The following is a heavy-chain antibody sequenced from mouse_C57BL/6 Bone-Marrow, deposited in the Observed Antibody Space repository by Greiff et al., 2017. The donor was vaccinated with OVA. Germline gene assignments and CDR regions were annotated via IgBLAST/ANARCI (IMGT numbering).Heavy chain of an antibody. V-gene: IGHV1-59*01. Sequence: QVQLQQPGAELVRPGTSVKLSCKASGYTFTSYWMHWVKQRPGQGLEWIGVIDPSDSYTNYNQKFKGKATLTVATSSSTAYMQLSSLTSEDSAVYYWARLGLVGYFDVWGTGTTVTVSS. CDR1: GYTFTSYW. CDR2: IDPSDSYT. CDR3: ARLGLVGYFDV. D-gene: IGHD4-1*01. J-gene: IGHJ1*03.